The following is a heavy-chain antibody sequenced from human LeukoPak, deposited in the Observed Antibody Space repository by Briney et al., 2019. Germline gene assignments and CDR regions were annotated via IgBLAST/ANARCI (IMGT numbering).Heavy chain of an antibody. V-gene: IGHV4-4*07. CDR3: GRQGYTAAHYFLDY. CDR1: SGSISSYH. CDR2: IYTTGAT. D-gene: IGHD2-2*02. J-gene: IGHJ4*02. Sequence: PSETLSLTCTVSSGSISSYHWGWVRQPPGKGLGWIGRIYTTGATHYNPSLKSRVTMSIDTSTNQFSLNLRSMTAADTAVYFCGRQGYTAAHYFLDYWSQGTLVAVS.